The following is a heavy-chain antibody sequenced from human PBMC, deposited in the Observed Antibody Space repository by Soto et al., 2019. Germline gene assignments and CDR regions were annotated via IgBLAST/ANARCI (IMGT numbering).Heavy chain of an antibody. D-gene: IGHD2-21*01. CDR3: ANTLSYPRAGYDYMDV. CDR1: GFTCSSYA. Sequence: EVQLLESGGGLVQPGGSLRLSCAASGFTCSSYAMSWVRHAPGKWLELVSAISGSGGSTYYSDSVKGRFTSSRDNSKNTLYLQMNSLRAEDTAVYYCANTLSYPRAGYDYMDVWGKGTTVTVSS. CDR2: ISGSGGST. J-gene: IGHJ6*03. V-gene: IGHV3-23*01.